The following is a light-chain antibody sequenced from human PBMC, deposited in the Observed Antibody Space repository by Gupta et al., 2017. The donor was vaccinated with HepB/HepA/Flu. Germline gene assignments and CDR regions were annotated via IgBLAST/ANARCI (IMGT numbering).Light chain of an antibody. V-gene: IGLV8-61*01. CDR1: PGSVSTTHY. J-gene: IGLJ2*01. Sequence: QTVVTQEPSFSESPGLTVTLTCGLSPGSVSTTHYPTWYQQTPDQAPRMVIYNTNTRSAGVPGRFSGSIVGNTAALTIMGPEADDESDYYCVTDTSRSIVVFGGGTKLTVL. CDR2: NTN. CDR3: VTDTSRSIVV.